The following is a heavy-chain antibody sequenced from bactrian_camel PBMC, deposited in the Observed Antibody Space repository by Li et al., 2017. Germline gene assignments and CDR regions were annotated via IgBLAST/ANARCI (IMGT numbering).Heavy chain of an antibody. CDR1: GVERRYC. CDR2: IATDSDST. J-gene: IGHJ4*01. CDR3: AAGRDYGSGWCQAGVKALKARDYDY. D-gene: IGHD6*01. Sequence: HVQLVESGGGSVQAGGSLTLSCTVSGVERRYCLAWFRQTPGMEREGVAAIATDSDSTTYGDSILGRFTISRDNAKNTLYLQMSSLGPEDTAVYYCAAGRDYGSGWCQAGVKALKARDYDYWGQGTQVTVS. V-gene: IGHV3S1*01.